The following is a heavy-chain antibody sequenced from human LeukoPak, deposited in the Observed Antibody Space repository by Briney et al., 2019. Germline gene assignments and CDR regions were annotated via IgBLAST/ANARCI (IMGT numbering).Heavy chain of an antibody. CDR3: ARGQKYRNGYTVTELGSGYFDY. CDR1: SGSISSYY. CDR2: IYYSGRT. Sequence: SETLSLTCSVSSGSISSYYWSWIRPPPGKGLEWIGYIYYSGRTSYNPSLKSRVTISVDTSKNHFSLTLSSVTAADTAVYYCARGQKYRNGYTVTELGSGYFDYWGQGTLVTVSS. D-gene: IGHD5-18*01. J-gene: IGHJ4*02. V-gene: IGHV4-59*01.